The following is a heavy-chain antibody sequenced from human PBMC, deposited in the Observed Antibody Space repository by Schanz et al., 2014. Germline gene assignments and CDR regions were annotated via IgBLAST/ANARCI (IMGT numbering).Heavy chain of an antibody. CDR2: IYYDGGLR. CDR1: GFTFTNYA. D-gene: IGHD2-21*01. J-gene: IGHJ4*02. Sequence: QVQLVESGGGVVQPGKSLRLSCAASGFTFTNYAMHWVRQAPGKGLEWVAVIYYDGGLRFFADSVRGRVTISRDNSNNMVYLQMNSLRAEDTAIYYCTKWANEGGGGYCHFDLWGQGTLVTVSS. V-gene: IGHV3-30*04. CDR3: TKWANEGGGGYCHFDL.